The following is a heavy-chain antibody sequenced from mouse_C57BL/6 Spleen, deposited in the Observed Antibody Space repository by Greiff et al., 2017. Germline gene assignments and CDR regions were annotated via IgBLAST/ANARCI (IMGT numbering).Heavy chain of an antibody. V-gene: IGHV1-82*01. CDR2: IYPGDGDT. CDR1: GYAFSSSW. J-gene: IGHJ4*01. D-gene: IGHD1-1*01. CDR3: ARRSTVVVYYAMDY. Sequence: QVQLQQSGPELVKPGASVKISCKASGYAFSSSWMNWVKQRPGKGLEWIGRIYPGDGDTNYNGKFKGEATLTADKSSSTAYMQLSSLTSEDSAVYFCARRSTVVVYYAMDYWGQGTSVTVSS.